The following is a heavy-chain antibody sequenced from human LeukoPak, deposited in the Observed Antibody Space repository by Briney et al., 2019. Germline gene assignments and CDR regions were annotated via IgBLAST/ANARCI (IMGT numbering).Heavy chain of an antibody. CDR3: AKYSGWYTYYFDY. CDR2: ISGSGGST. Sequence: GGSLRLSCAASGFTFSSYGMSWVRQAPGKGLEWVSAISGSGGSTYYADSVKGRFTISRDNSKNTLYLQMNSLRAEDTAVYYCAKYSGWYTYYFDYWGQGTLVTVSS. CDR1: GFTFSSYG. J-gene: IGHJ4*02. D-gene: IGHD6-19*01. V-gene: IGHV3-23*01.